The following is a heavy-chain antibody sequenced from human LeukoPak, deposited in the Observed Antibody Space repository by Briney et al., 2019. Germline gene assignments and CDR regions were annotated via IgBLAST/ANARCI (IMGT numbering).Heavy chain of an antibody. Sequence: SETLSLTCTVSDDSLSDYYRGWIRQPPGKGLEWIGRIYTSGSTNYNPSLKSRVTISVDRSKNQFSLKLSSVTAADTAVYYCARDNGYSSSWYWAGAFDIWGQGTMVTVSS. V-gene: IGHV4-4*07. CDR3: ARDNGYSSSWYWAGAFDI. D-gene: IGHD6-13*01. CDR1: DDSLSDYY. CDR2: IYTSGST. J-gene: IGHJ3*02.